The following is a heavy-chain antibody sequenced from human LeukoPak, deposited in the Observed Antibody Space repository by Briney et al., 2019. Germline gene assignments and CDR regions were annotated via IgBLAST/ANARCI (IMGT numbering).Heavy chain of an antibody. CDR2: IKSKSDGGTT. CDR3: TTVVGDFWSGYCGN. CDR1: GFSFTTYD. J-gene: IGHJ4*02. V-gene: IGHV3-15*01. D-gene: IGHD3-3*01. Sequence: GGSLRLSCAASGFSFTTYDMSWVRQAPGTGLEWVGRIKSKSDGGTTDYAAPVKGRFTISRDDSKNTLYLQMNSLKTEDTAVYYCTTVVGDFWSGYCGNWGQGTLVTVSS.